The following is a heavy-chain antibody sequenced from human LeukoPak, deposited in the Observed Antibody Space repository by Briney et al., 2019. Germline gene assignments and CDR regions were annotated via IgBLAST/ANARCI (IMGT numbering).Heavy chain of an antibody. CDR3: VRGRYCSSANCYDWFDP. CDR2: ITSGGAT. V-gene: IGHV4-34*01. D-gene: IGHD2-2*01. Sequence: SETLSLTCAVDNGSFGGFHWNWIRRPPGKGLEWIEEITSGGATNYHPSLRSRVTMSVDTSKKQFSLKLTSLTAADTGVYYCVRGRYCSSANCYDWFDPWGPGTHVSVSS. CDR1: NGSFGGFH. J-gene: IGHJ5*02.